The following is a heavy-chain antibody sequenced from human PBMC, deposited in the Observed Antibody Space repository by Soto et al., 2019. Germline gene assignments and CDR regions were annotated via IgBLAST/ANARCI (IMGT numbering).Heavy chain of an antibody. CDR2: MNPNSGNT. D-gene: IGHD6-13*01. V-gene: IGHV1-8*01. J-gene: IGHJ4*02. CDR1: GYTFTSYD. CDR3: AREHSSSWRFDY. Sequence: QVQLVQSGAEVKKPGASVKVSCKASGYTFTSYDINWVRQATGQGLEWMGWMNPNSGNTGYAQKFQGRVTMTRNNSLSTAYMELSSLRSEDTAVYYCAREHSSSWRFDYWGQGTLFTVSS.